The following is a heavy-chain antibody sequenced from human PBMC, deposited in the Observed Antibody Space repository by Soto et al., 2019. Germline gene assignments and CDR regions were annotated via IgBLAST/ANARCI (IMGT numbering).Heavy chain of an antibody. V-gene: IGHV3-23*01. CDR1: GFTFSNYA. J-gene: IGHJ4*02. Sequence: EVQLLESGGGLVQPGGSLRLSCAASGFTFSNYAMNWVRQAPGKGLVWVSTISGSGGSPYYADSVKGRFTISRDNSKNTLYLQMNSLRAGDSAIYYCVKEGTSGLYYFDYWGQGTLVTVSS. CDR2: ISGSGGSP. D-gene: IGHD6-19*01. CDR3: VKEGTSGLYYFDY.